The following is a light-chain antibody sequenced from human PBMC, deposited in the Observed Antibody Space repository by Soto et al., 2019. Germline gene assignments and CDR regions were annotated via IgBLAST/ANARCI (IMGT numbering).Light chain of an antibody. V-gene: IGKV1-5*03. J-gene: IGKJ1*01. CDR1: QSISSW. CDR2: KAS. Sequence: DIQMTQSPSTLSASVGDRVTITCRASQSISSWLAWYQQKPGKAPKLLIYKASSLESGVPSRFSGSGSGTEFTLTISSLQPDDFATYYCQQSPRTFGQGTKVEIK. CDR3: QQSPRT.